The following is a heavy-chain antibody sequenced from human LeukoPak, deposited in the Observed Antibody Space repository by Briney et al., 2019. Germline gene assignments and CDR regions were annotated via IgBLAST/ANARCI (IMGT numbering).Heavy chain of an antibody. CDR3: ARDPGGGYSNYAFDI. CDR1: GFTVSSNY. V-gene: IGHV3-53*01. J-gene: IGHJ3*02. CDR2: IYSGGST. D-gene: IGHD4-11*01. Sequence: GGSLRLSCAASGFTVSSNYMSWVRQAPGKGLEWVSVIYSGGSTYYADSVKGRFTISRDNSKNTLYLQMNSLRAEDTAVYYCARDPGGGYSNYAFDIWGQGTMVTVSS.